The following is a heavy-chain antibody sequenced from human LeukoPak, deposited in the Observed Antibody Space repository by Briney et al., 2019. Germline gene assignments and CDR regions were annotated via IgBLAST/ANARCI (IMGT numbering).Heavy chain of an antibody. J-gene: IGHJ4*02. CDR2: ISGSGNST. D-gene: IGHD5-12*01. CDR3: ARAIYGGYGY. Sequence: QSGGSLRLSCAASGFTFSSYAMSWVRQAPGKGLEWVSAISGSGNSTYYADSVKGRLTSSRDKAKNSLYLQINSLRAEETAVFYCARAIYGGYGYWGQGALVTVSS. V-gene: IGHV3-23*01. CDR1: GFTFSSYA.